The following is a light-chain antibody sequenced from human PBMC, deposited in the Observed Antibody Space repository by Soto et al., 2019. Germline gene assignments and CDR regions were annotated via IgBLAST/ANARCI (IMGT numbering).Light chain of an antibody. V-gene: IGLV2-14*01. CDR3: SSYASSATWV. CDR2: EVS. Sequence: QLVLTQPASVSGSPGQSLTISCTGTSSDVGGYNHVSWYQQCPGKAPKLMIYEVSNRPSGVSNRFSGSKSGNTASLTISGLQAEDEADYYCSSYASSATWVFGGGTKLTVL. J-gene: IGLJ3*02. CDR1: SSDVGGYNH.